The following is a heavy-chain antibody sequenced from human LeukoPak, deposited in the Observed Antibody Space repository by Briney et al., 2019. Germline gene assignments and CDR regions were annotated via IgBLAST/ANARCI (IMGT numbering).Heavy chain of an antibody. CDR1: GYTFTGYY. Sequence: ASVKVSCKASGYTFTGYYMHWVRQAHGQGLEWMGWINPNSGGTNYAQKFQGRVTMTRDTSISTAYMELSRLRSDDTAVYYCARLYCSSTSCHLEGYYYYGMDVWGQGTTVTVSS. CDR2: INPNSGGT. V-gene: IGHV1-2*02. CDR3: ARLYCSSTSCHLEGYYYYGMDV. D-gene: IGHD2-2*01. J-gene: IGHJ6*02.